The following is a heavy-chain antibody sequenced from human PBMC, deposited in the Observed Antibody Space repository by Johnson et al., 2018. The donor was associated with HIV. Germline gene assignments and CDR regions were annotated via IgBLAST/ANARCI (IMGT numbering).Heavy chain of an antibody. V-gene: IGHV3-30*02. CDR3: MVAPRPGDVFDI. Sequence: VQLVESGGGVVRPGGSLRLSCAASQFTFSDYGMHWVRQAPGKGLEWVTFIRYDGSEKSYADSVKGRFTISRDNSKNTLYLQMNSLIVEDTALYYCMVAPRPGDVFDIWGQGTMVVVSS. CDR1: QFTFSDYG. D-gene: IGHD2-8*01. J-gene: IGHJ3*02. CDR2: IRYDGSEK.